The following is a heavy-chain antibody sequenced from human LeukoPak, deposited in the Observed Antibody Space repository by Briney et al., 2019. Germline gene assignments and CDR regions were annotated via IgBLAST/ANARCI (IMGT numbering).Heavy chain of an antibody. CDR2: IYYSGST. V-gene: IGHV4-39*07. Sequence: SETLSLTCSVPGVSINSDSYYWGWIRQPPGKGLQCIGTIYYSGSTYYNPSLKSRVSMSMQSVKRQFSLRLNSVTAADTAIYYCARDFSSSSTVYYYYYMDVWGKGTTVTVSS. D-gene: IGHD6-6*01. J-gene: IGHJ6*03. CDR1: GVSINSDSYY. CDR3: ARDFSSSSTVYYYYYMDV.